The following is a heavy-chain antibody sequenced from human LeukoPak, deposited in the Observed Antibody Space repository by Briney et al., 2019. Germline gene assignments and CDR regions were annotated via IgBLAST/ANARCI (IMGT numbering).Heavy chain of an antibody. Sequence: GGSLRLSCAASGFILSDYNMNWVRQAPGKGLEWVSFIAISGTYITYADSVKGRFTISRDNAKNSLYLQINSLRAEDTAMYYCARDLSATARAYDYWGQGTLVTVSS. J-gene: IGHJ4*02. CDR2: IAISGTYI. D-gene: IGHD1-26*01. CDR3: ARDLSATARAYDY. V-gene: IGHV3-21*01. CDR1: GFILSDYN.